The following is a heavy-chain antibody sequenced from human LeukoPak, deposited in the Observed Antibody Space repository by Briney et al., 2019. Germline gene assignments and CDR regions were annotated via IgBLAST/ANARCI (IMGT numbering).Heavy chain of an antibody. CDR2: INPNSGGT. V-gene: IGHV1-2*02. D-gene: IGHD2-2*01. CDR1: GYTFTGYY. CDR3: ARVQGKPAANFDY. J-gene: IGHJ4*02. Sequence: ASVKVSCKASGYTFTGYYMHWVRQAPGQGLEWMGWINPNSGGTNYAQKFQGRVTMTRDTSISTAYMELSRLRSDDTAVYYCARVQGKPAANFDYWGQGTLVTVSS.